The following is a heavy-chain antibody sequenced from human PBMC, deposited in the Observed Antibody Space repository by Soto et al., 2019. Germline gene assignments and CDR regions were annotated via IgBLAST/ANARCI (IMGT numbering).Heavy chain of an antibody. Sequence: SETLSLTCAVSGGSISTSNWWSWGRQPAGKGLEWIGEVYRTGSTNYNPSLESRLTISVDKSKNQFSLKLSSVTAADTAVYYCARHPHWLRSSGSYLRLSWFDPWGQGTLVTVSS. D-gene: IGHD3-10*01. J-gene: IGHJ5*02. V-gene: IGHV4-4*02. CDR2: VYRTGST. CDR3: ARHPHWLRSSGSYLRLSWFDP. CDR1: GGSISTSNW.